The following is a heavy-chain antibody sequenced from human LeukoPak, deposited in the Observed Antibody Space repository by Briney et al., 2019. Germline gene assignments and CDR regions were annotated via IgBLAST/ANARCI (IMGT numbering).Heavy chain of an antibody. Sequence: GGSLRLSCAASGFTFSSYAMSWVRQAPGKGLEWVSAISGSGGSTYYADSVKGRFTISRDNSKNTLSLQMNSLRVEDTAVYYCAKDISGSYYPDYWGQGTLVTVSS. D-gene: IGHD1-26*01. CDR2: ISGSGGST. CDR1: GFTFSSYA. J-gene: IGHJ4*02. V-gene: IGHV3-23*01. CDR3: AKDISGSYYPDY.